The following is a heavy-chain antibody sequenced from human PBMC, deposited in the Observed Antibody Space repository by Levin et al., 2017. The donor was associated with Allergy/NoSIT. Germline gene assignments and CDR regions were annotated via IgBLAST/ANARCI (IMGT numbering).Heavy chain of an antibody. V-gene: IGHV3-33*01. CDR2: IWYDGSNK. D-gene: IGHD1-26*01. Sequence: GGSLRLSCAASGFSFRSYGMHWVRQAPGKGLEWVAIIWYDGSNKYYADSVRGRFTISRDNSKNTLYLQMNSLRVEDTAVYYCATVRGYSGSSGTEFYADYWGQGTLVTVSS. CDR3: ATVRGYSGSSGTEFYADY. J-gene: IGHJ4*02. CDR1: GFSFRSYG.